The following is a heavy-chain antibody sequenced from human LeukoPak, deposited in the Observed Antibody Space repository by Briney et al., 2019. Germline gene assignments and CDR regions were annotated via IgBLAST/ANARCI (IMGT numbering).Heavy chain of an antibody. Sequence: NLSAPLSLTCSFSGASISTNNCHWGWIRQPPGKGLEWICSISYRGTTYYNPSLKSRVTISVDTSENLFSLKVNYVTAADTAVYYCARRAAVGKNWFDPWGQGTLVAVSS. D-gene: IGHD6-13*01. V-gene: IGHV4-39*01. J-gene: IGHJ5*02. CDR3: ARRAAVGKNWFDP. CDR1: GASISTNNCH. CDR2: ISYRGTT.